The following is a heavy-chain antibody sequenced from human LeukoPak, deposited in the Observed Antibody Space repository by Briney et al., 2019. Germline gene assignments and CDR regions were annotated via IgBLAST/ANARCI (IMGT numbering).Heavy chain of an antibody. CDR2: ISAYNGNT. CDR1: GYTFTTYG. CDR3: ARSDPYFPIHQYYFDY. D-gene: IGHD2-2*01. Sequence: ASVKVSCKASGYTFTTYGISWVRQAPGQGLEWMGWISAYNGNTNYAQKLQGRVTMTTDTSTSTAYMELRSLRSDDTAVYYCARSDPYFPIHQYYFDYWGQGTLVTVSS. J-gene: IGHJ4*02. V-gene: IGHV1-18*01.